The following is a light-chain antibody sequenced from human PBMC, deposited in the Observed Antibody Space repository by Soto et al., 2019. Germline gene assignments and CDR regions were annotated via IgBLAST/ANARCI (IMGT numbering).Light chain of an antibody. V-gene: IGLV1-47*02. J-gene: IGLJ1*01. CDR3: AAWDDSLSGLYV. Sequence: QSVLTQPPSASGTPGQRVTISCSGSSSNIGSNYVYWYQQLPGTAPKLLIYNYNQRPSGVPDRFSGSKSGTSASLAISGLRSEDEADYYCAAWDDSLSGLYVFGTGTKLTVL. CDR1: SSNIGSNY. CDR2: NYN.